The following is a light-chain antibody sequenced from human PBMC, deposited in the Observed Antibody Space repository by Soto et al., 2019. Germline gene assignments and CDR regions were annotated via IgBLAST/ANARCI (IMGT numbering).Light chain of an antibody. CDR1: QCVSSSY. J-gene: IGKJ4*01. Sequence: EIVLTQSPGTLSLSPGERATLSCRASQCVSSSYLAWYQQKPGQAPRLLIYGASSRATGIPDRFSGSGSGTDFTLTISRLEPEDFAVYYCQQYGSSRLTFGGGTKVDIK. V-gene: IGKV3-20*01. CDR2: GAS. CDR3: QQYGSSRLT.